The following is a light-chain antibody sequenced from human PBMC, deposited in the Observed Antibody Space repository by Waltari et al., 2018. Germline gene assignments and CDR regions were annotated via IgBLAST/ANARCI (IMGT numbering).Light chain of an antibody. CDR1: QSVLFSSNNKKS. CDR3: QQYYSSPLSIT. Sequence: DIVLTQSPDSLAVSLGERATIHCRSSQSVLFSSNNKKSLAWYQQKPAQPPKLLIYWASTRESGVPDRFSGSGSGTDFTLTISSLQAEDVAIYYCQQYYSSPLSITFGQGTRLEIK. CDR2: WAS. J-gene: IGKJ5*01. V-gene: IGKV4-1*01.